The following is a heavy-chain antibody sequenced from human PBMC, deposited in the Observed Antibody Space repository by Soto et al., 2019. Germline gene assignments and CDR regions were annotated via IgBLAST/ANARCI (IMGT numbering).Heavy chain of an antibody. CDR2: IISSSSTI. D-gene: IGHD1-26*01. J-gene: IGHJ5*02. CDR3: ASEVEALNGFDP. V-gene: IGHV3-48*02. CDR1: GFTFSSYS. Sequence: EVQLVESGGGLVQPGGSLRLSCAASGFTFSSYSMTWVRHAPGKGLEWVSYIISSSSTIYYADSVKGRFTISRDNAKNSPYLQMNSLRDEDTAVYYCASEVEALNGFDPWGQGTLVTVSS.